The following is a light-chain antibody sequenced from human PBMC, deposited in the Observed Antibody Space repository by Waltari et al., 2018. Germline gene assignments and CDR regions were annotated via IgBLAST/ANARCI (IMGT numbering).Light chain of an antibody. V-gene: IGLV2-14*01. CDR1: SGDLGTYNS. CDR3: TSYRGSTSLV. Sequence: QSALTQPASVSGSPGQSTTISCTATSGDLGTYNSVSWYRQYPGAAPKLISYDVINRPAESSDRCAGSKSGNTASLTISGLQAEDEAVYYCTSYRGSTSLVFGGGTKLTV. J-gene: IGLJ2*01. CDR2: DVI.